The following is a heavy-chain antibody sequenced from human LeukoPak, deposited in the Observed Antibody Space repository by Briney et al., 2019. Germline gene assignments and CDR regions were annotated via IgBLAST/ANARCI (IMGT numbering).Heavy chain of an antibody. Sequence: GGSLRLSCAASGXTFSSYGMHWVRQAPGKGLESVAVIWYDGSNKYYADSVKGRFTISRGNSKNTLYLQMNSLRAEDTAVYYCARDSHFQPSVTMVRGVIFDYWGQGTLVTVSS. V-gene: IGHV3-33*01. J-gene: IGHJ4*02. CDR2: IWYDGSNK. CDR3: ARDSHFQPSVTMVRGVIFDY. CDR1: GXTFSSYG. D-gene: IGHD3-10*01.